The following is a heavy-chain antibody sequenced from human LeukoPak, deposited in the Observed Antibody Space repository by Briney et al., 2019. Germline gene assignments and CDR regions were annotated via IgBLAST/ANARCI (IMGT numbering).Heavy chain of an antibody. CDR2: INLNSGGT. V-gene: IGHV1-2*02. D-gene: IGHD2-15*01. J-gene: IGHJ4*02. Sequence: ASVKVTCKSSVYTFTGYYMHWVRPPPGQGLAWMGLINLNSGGTNYAQQFQGRVTMTMDTSISTAYMELRRLRSDDTAVYYCARVRYCSGGSCYWSSDYWGQGTLVTVSS. CDR1: VYTFTGYY. CDR3: ARVRYCSGGSCYWSSDY.